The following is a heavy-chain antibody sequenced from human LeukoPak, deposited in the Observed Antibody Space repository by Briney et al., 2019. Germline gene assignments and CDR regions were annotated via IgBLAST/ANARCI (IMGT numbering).Heavy chain of an antibody. CDR3: ARDILYYYGMDV. CDR2: IYYSGST. V-gene: IGHV4-30-4*01. J-gene: IGHJ6*02. CDR1: GGSTSSGDYY. Sequence: SETLSLTCTVSGGSTSSGDYYWSWIRQPPGKGLEWIGYIYYSGSTYYNPSLKSRVTISVDTSKNQFSLKLSSVTAADTAVYYCARDILYYYGMDVWGQGTTVTVSS.